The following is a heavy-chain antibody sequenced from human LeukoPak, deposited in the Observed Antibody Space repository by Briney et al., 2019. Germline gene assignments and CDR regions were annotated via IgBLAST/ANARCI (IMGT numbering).Heavy chain of an antibody. CDR1: GFTVSSNY. Sequence: RGSLRLSCAASGFTVSSNYMSWVRQAPVKGLEWVSVIYSGGSTYYADSVKGRFTISRDNSKNTLYLQMNSLRAEDTAVYYCARNGYYYDSSGPYYFDYWGQGTLVTVSS. CDR2: IYSGGST. D-gene: IGHD3-22*01. CDR3: ARNGYYYDSSGPYYFDY. J-gene: IGHJ4*02. V-gene: IGHV3-53*01.